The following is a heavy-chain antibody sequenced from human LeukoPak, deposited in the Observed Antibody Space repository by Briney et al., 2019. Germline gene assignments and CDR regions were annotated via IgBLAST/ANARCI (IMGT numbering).Heavy chain of an antibody. D-gene: IGHD6-13*01. CDR1: GFTFSSYS. V-gene: IGHV3-21*01. Sequence: PGGSLRLSCAASGFTFSSYSMNWVRQAPGKGLEWVSSISSSSSYIYYADSVKGRFTISRDNAKNSLYLQMNSLRAEDTAVYYCARESPHIAAAGYYYYGMDVWGQGTTVTVSS. J-gene: IGHJ6*02. CDR2: ISSSSSYI. CDR3: ARESPHIAAAGYYYYGMDV.